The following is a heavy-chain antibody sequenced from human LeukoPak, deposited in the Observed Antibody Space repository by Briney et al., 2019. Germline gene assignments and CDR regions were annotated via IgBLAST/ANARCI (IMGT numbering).Heavy chain of an antibody. CDR2: INPNSGGT. CDR3: AREMLAAAGTLDY. D-gene: IGHD6-13*01. J-gene: IGHJ4*02. CDR1: GYTFTGYY. Sequence: ASVKVSCKASGYTFTGYYMHWVRQAPGQGLEWMGWINPNSGGTNYAQKFQGRVTMTRDTSISTAYMELSRLRSDDTAVYYCAREMLAAAGTLDYWGQGTLVTVSS. V-gene: IGHV1-2*02.